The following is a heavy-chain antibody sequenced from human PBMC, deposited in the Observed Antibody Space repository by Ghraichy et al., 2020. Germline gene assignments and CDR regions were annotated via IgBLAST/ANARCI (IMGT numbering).Heavy chain of an antibody. Sequence: TLSLTCTVSGDPMDGFYWSWIRQSTGKGLEWIGRVHSSGSFNYNPSLQSRVLMSLDTARSRYSLRLTSVTDADTAVYYCARGPRFFDFWGLGTPVTVSS. CDR2: VHSSGSF. J-gene: IGHJ4*02. CDR1: GDPMDGFY. CDR3: ARGPRFFDF. V-gene: IGHV4-4*07.